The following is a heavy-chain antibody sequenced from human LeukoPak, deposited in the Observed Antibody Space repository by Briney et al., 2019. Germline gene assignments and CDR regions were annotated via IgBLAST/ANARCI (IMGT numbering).Heavy chain of an antibody. V-gene: IGHV4-30-4*07. CDR3: ARGGRSYFQH. J-gene: IGHJ1*01. CDR2: IYYSGST. CDR1: GGSISSGGYS. D-gene: IGHD1-14*01. Sequence: SQTLSLTFAVSGGSISSGGYSWSWIRQPPGKGLEWIGYIYYSGSTYYNPSLKSRVTISVDTSKNQFSLKLSSVTAADTAVYYYARGGRSYFQHWGQGTLVTVSS.